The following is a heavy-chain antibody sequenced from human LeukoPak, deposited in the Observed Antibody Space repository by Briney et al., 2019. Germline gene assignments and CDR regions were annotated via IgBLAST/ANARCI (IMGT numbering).Heavy chain of an antibody. CDR2: ISDSADT. D-gene: IGHD5-18*01. CDR1: GFTFSSHA. J-gene: IGHJ4*02. Sequence: GGSLRLSCAASGFTFSSHAMSCVRQAPGKGLEWVSLISDSADTYYADSVKGRFTISRDNSKNTLYLQMNSLRAEDTAVYYCANRFGGDTARYFDYWGQGTLVTVSS. CDR3: ANRFGGDTARYFDY. V-gene: IGHV3-23*01.